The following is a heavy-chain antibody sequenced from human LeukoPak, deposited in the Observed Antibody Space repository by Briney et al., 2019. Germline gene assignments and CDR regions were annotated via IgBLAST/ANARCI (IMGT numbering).Heavy chain of an antibody. V-gene: IGHV1-2*06. D-gene: IGHD3-3*01. Sequence: ASVKVSCKASGYTFTGYYMHWVRQAPGQGLEWMGRINPNSGGTNYAQKFQGRVTMTRDTSISTAYMELSRLRSDDTAVYYCASQHVRGFGVVTPVLNWFDPWGQGTLVTVSS. CDR1: GYTFTGYY. CDR3: ASQHVRGFGVVTPVLNWFDP. J-gene: IGHJ5*02. CDR2: INPNSGGT.